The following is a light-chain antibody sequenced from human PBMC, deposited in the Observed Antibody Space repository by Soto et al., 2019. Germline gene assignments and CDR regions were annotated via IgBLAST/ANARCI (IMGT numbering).Light chain of an antibody. V-gene: IGLV2-23*01. Sequence: QSVLTQPASVSGSPGQSITISCSGASGDVGTFTLVSWYQQHPGKAPKLMIYEGNKRPSGVSSRFSGSKSGNTASLTISGLQAEDEADYYCCSYVTNNVVFGGGTKLTVL. J-gene: IGLJ2*01. CDR3: CSYVTNNVV. CDR2: EGN. CDR1: SGDVGTFTL.